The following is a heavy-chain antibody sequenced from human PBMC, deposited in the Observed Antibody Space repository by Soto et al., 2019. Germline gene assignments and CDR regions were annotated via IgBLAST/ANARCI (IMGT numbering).Heavy chain of an antibody. CDR1: GFTFSSYG. J-gene: IGHJ4*02. V-gene: IGHV3-30*18. CDR2: ISYDGSNK. Sequence: QSGGSLRLSCAASGFTFSSYGMHWVRQAPGKGLEWVAVISYDGSNKYYADSVKGRFTISRDNSKNTLYLQMNSLRAEDTAVYYCAKDRGGYDSHPPQDYWGQGTLVTVSS. CDR3: AKDRGGYDSHPPQDY. D-gene: IGHD5-12*01.